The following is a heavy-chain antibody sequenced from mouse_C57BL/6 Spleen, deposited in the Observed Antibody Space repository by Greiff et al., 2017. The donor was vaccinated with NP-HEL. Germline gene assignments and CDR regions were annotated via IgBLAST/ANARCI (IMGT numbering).Heavy chain of an antibody. CDR1: GFTFSDYG. D-gene: IGHD1-1*01. CDR2: ISSGSSTI. CDR3: ARLDYYGSSWYFDV. V-gene: IGHV5-17*01. Sequence: EVKLMESGGGLVKPGGSLKLSCAASGFTFSDYGMHWVRQAPEKGLEWVAYISSGSSTIYYADTVKGRFTISRDNAKNTLFLQMTSLRSEDTAMYYCARLDYYGSSWYFDVWATGTTVTVSS. J-gene: IGHJ1*03.